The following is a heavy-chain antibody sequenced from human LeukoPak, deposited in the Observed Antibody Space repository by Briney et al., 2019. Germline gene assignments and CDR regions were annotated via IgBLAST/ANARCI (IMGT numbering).Heavy chain of an antibody. D-gene: IGHD4-17*01. CDR1: GGTFSSYA. J-gene: IGHJ5*02. V-gene: IGHV1-69*05. CDR2: IIPIFGTA. Sequence: SVKVSCKASGGTFSSYAISWVLQAPGQGLEWMGRIIPIFGTANYAQKFQGRVTITTDESTSTASMELSSLRSEDTAVYYCARDTATIYGDSDPNWFDPWGQGTLVTVSS. CDR3: ARDTATIYGDSDPNWFDP.